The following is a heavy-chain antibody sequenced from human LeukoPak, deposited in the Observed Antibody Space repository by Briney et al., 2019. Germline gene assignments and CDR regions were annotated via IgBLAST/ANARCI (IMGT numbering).Heavy chain of an antibody. CDR1: GFTFDDYG. J-gene: IGHJ4*02. CDR2: ISGSGGST. V-gene: IGHV3-23*01. Sequence: GGSLRLSCAASGFTFDDYGMSWVRQAPGKGLEWVSAISGSGGSTYYADSVKGRFTVSRDNSKNTLYLQMNSLRAEDTAVYYCANRLGVYYDILTGLLYWGQGTLVTVSS. CDR3: ANRLGVYYDILTGLLY. D-gene: IGHD3-9*01.